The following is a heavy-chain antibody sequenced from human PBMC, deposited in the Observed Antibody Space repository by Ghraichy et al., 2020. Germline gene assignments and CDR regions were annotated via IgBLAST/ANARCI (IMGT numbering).Heavy chain of an antibody. J-gene: IGHJ3*02. D-gene: IGHD5-18*01. V-gene: IGHV4-61*01. CDR2: IYYSGST. CDR1: GGSISISTYY. Sequence: SETLSLTCTVSGGSISISTYYWTWIRQPPGKGLEWIGYIYYSGSTNYNPSLKSRVIISVDTSKNQFSLKLSSVTAADTAVYYCARPYVYSHEGGDIWGQGTMVAVSS. CDR3: ARPYVYSHEGGDI.